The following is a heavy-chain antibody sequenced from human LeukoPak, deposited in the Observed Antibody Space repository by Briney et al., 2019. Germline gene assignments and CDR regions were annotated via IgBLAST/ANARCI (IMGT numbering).Heavy chain of an antibody. J-gene: IGHJ2*01. D-gene: IGHD4-23*01. Sequence: NPSETLSLTCTVSGGSISTYYWNWIRQPPGKGLEWIGYIYSSGSTNYNPSLKSRVTISIDTSRSQFSLKLNSVTAADTAVYFCARAWLGYGGNAYWYFDLWGRGNLVTVSS. CDR3: ARAWLGYGGNAYWYFDL. V-gene: IGHV4-59*01. CDR1: GGSISTYY. CDR2: IYSSGST.